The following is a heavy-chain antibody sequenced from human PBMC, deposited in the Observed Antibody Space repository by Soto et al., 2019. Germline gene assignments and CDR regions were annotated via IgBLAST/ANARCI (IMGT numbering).Heavy chain of an antibody. D-gene: IGHD3-10*01. CDR3: ARVRGSGSYSRYNWFDP. CDR2: INHSGST. Sequence: QVQLQQWGAGLLKPSETLSLTCAVYGGSFSGYYWSWIRQPPGKGLEWIGEINHSGSTNYNPSLKSRVTISVDTSKNQFSLKLSSVTAADTAVYYCARVRGSGSYSRYNWFDPWGQGTLVTVSS. V-gene: IGHV4-34*01. J-gene: IGHJ5*02. CDR1: GGSFSGYY.